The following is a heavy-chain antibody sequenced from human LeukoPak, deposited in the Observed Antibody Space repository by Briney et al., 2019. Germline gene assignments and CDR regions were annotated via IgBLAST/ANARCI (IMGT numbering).Heavy chain of an antibody. J-gene: IGHJ4*02. CDR3: VRDRDGYNY. Sequence: GGSLRLSCAASGFTFSNSLMHWVRQVPGKGLVWVARIDIDGSTTHYADSVKGRFTISRDNDKNTLYLQMNILRAEDTAVYYCVRDRDGYNYWGQGTLVTVSS. CDR2: IDIDGSTT. D-gene: IGHD5-24*01. V-gene: IGHV3-74*01. CDR1: GFTFSNSL.